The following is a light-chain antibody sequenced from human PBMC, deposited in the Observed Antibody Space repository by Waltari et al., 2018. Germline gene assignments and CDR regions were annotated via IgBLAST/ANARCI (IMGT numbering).Light chain of an antibody. J-gene: IGLJ1*01. Sequence: QSALTQPASVSGSPGQSITISCTGTSSDIGADKYVSWYQQHPGKAPKLIIYEVNNRPSGVSNRFSGSKSGNTASLSISGLQAEDEADYYCISFTSSVTYVFGTGTRVTVV. CDR1: SSDIGADKY. V-gene: IGLV2-14*01. CDR2: EVN. CDR3: ISFTSSVTYV.